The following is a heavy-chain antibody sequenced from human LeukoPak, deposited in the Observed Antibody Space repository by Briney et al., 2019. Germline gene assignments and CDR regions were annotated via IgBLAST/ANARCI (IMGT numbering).Heavy chain of an antibody. V-gene: IGHV1-46*01. CDR2: INPSGGST. CDR1: GYTFTSYY. CDR3: ATIGVAATVDFDY. D-gene: IGHD2-15*01. Sequence: ASVKVSCKASGYTFTSYYMHWVRQAPGQGLEWMGIINPSGGSTSYAQKFQGRVTMTRDMSTSTVYMELSSLRSEDTAVYYCATIGVAATVDFDYWVQGTLVAVSS. J-gene: IGHJ4*02.